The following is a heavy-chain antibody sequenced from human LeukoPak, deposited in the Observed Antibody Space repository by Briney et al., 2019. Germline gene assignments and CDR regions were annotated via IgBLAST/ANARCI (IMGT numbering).Heavy chain of an antibody. J-gene: IGHJ6*03. V-gene: IGHV1-46*01. Sequence: ASVKVSCKASGYTFTSYYMHWVRQAPGQGLEWMGIINPSGGSTSYAQKFQGRVTMTRDTSTSTVYMELSSLRSEDTAVYYCAREGIPSSSIHYYMDVWGKGTTVTVSS. CDR3: AREGIPSSSIHYYMDV. CDR2: INPSGGST. D-gene: IGHD6-6*01. CDR1: GYTFTSYY.